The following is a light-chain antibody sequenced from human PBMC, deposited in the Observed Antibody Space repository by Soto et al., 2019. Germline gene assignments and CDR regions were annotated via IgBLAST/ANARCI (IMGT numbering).Light chain of an antibody. Sequence: DIQMTQSPSSLSASVGDRVTITCRASQSISSYLNWYQQKPGKAPKLLIYAASSLQSGVPSRFSGSGSGTDFTLTISSLQREDFATSGCQQSYYTRPYTFGQGTKVVSK. J-gene: IGKJ2*01. CDR1: QSISSY. CDR2: AAS. CDR3: QQSYYTRPYT. V-gene: IGKV1-39*01.